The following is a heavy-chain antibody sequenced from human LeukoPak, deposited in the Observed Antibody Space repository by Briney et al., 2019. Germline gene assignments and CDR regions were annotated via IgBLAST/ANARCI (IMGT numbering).Heavy chain of an antibody. CDR2: IHNNGAT. Sequence: SETLSLTCTVSGYSISSHYWSWIRQTPGKGLEWVGYIHNNGATNYNPSLKSRITTSLDTSKNQFSLKLNSVTAADTAVYYCARGGWSLDYWGQGTLVTVSS. CDR3: ARGGWSLDY. J-gene: IGHJ4*02. V-gene: IGHV4-59*11. D-gene: IGHD6-19*01. CDR1: GYSISSHY.